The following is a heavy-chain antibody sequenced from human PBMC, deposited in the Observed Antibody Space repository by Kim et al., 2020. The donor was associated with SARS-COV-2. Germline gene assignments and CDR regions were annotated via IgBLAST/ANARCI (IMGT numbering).Heavy chain of an antibody. Sequence: GGSLRLSCAASGFTFSSYSMNWVRQAPGKGLEWVSSISSSSSYIYYADSVKGRFTISRDNAKNSLYLQMNSLRAEDTAVYYCARDRDYGGNSYDAFDIWGQGTMVTVSS. CDR2: ISSSSSYI. CDR1: GFTFSSYS. D-gene: IGHD4-17*01. V-gene: IGHV3-21*01. CDR3: ARDRDYGGNSYDAFDI. J-gene: IGHJ3*02.